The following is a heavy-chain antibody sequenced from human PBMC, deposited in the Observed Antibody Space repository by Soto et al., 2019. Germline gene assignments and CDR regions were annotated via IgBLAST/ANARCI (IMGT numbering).Heavy chain of an antibody. D-gene: IGHD3-16*01. V-gene: IGHV3-66*01. CDR3: ARGLLGVNQAY. CDR1: GFTVSSIY. Sequence: GGSLILSCAASGFTVSSIYMSWVRQAPGKGLEWVSVIYSGGSTYYADSVKGRFTISRDNSKDTLYLQMNSLGADDTAVYFCARGLLGVNQAYWGQGTLVTVSS. J-gene: IGHJ4*02. CDR2: IYSGGST.